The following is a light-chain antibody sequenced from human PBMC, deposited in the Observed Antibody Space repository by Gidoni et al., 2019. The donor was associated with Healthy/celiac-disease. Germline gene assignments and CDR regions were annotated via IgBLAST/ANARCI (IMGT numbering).Light chain of an antibody. Sequence: QSALTQPASVSGSPVQSITISCTGTSSYVGGYNDVSCYQQHPGKAPKLMIYYVSNRPSGVSNRFYGSKSGNTASLTIYGLQAEDEADYYCSSYTSSSTWVFGGGTKLTVL. V-gene: IGLV2-14*01. CDR1: SSYVGGYND. CDR3: SSYTSSSTWV. J-gene: IGLJ3*02. CDR2: YVS.